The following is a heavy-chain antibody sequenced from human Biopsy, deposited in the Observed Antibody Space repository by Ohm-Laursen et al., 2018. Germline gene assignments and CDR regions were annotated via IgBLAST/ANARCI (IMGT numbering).Heavy chain of an antibody. Sequence: SLRLSCSASGVTLSGYKMNWVRQAPGKGLEWVSGISWVSRNTGYADSVKGRFTITRDNAEKSLYLQMNSLRPEDTALYYCARDRGQNYYDSTGYYNGMDVWGQGTTVTVAS. J-gene: IGHJ6*02. V-gene: IGHV3-9*01. CDR1: GVTLSGYK. CDR2: ISWVSRNT. CDR3: ARDRGQNYYDSTGYYNGMDV. D-gene: IGHD3-22*01.